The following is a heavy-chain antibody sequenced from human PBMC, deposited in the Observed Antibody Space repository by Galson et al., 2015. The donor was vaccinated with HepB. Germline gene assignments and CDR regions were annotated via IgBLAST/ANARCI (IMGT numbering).Heavy chain of an antibody. V-gene: IGHV1-2*02. CDR2: INPKSGGT. Sequence: SVKVSCKASGYTFTGFYMHWVRQAPGQGLQWMAWINPKSGGTKYAHNFQGSVTITRDTSINTPYMELSRLSSDDPAVYYCARGTGHYYYGMDVWGQGTTVTVSS. CDR1: GYTFTGFY. J-gene: IGHJ6*02. CDR3: ARGTGHYYYGMDV.